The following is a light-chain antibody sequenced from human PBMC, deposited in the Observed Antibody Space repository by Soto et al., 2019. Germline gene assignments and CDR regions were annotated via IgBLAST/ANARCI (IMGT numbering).Light chain of an antibody. Sequence: QSALTQPASVSGSPGQSITISCTGTNSDVGGYNYVSWYQQHPGKAPKLMIYEVSNRPSGVSNRFSGSKSGNTASLTISGLQAEDEADYYCSSYTSSSTLVVFGGGTTLT. CDR3: SSYTSSSTLVV. CDR2: EVS. V-gene: IGLV2-14*01. CDR1: NSDVGGYNY. J-gene: IGLJ2*01.